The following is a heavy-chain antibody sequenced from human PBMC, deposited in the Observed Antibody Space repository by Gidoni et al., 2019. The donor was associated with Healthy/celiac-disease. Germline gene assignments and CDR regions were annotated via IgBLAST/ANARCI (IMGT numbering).Heavy chain of an antibody. CDR1: GFSLSTSGVG. J-gene: IGHJ3*02. D-gene: IGHD3-16*01. CDR3: AHNYYDYQQSAFDI. Sequence: QITLKESGPTLVKPTQTLTLTCTFSGFSLSTSGVGVGWIRQPPGKALEWLALIYWDDDKRYSPSLKSRLTITKDTSKNQVVLTMTNMDPVDTATYYCAHNYYDYQQSAFDIWGQGTMVTVSS. CDR2: IYWDDDK. V-gene: IGHV2-5*02.